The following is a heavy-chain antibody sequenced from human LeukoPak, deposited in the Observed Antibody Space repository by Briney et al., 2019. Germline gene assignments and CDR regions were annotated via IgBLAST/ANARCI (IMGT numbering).Heavy chain of an antibody. D-gene: IGHD3-9*01. CDR2: ISGSGGST. Sequence: QSSETLSLTCTVSGYSINSGYYWAWIRQPPGKGLEWVSAISGSGGSTYYADSVKGRFTISRDNSKNTLYLQMNSLRAEDTAVYYCAKVASLRYFDPFDYWGQGTLVTVSS. CDR3: AKVASLRYFDPFDY. J-gene: IGHJ4*02. V-gene: IGHV3-23*01. CDR1: GYSINSGYY.